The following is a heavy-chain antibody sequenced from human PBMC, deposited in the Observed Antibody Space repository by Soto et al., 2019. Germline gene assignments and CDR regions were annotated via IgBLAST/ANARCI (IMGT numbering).Heavy chain of an antibody. CDR3: ARDGDSTDGSHYYYGMDV. CDR1: GFTFTSSA. D-gene: IGHD1-1*01. J-gene: IGHJ6*02. Sequence: SVKVSCKASGFTFTSSAVQWVRQARGQRLEWIGWIVVGSGNTNYAQKFQERVTITRDMSTSTAYMELSSLRSDDTAVYYCARDGDSTDGSHYYYGMDVWGQGTTVTVSS. V-gene: IGHV1-58*01. CDR2: IVVGSGNT.